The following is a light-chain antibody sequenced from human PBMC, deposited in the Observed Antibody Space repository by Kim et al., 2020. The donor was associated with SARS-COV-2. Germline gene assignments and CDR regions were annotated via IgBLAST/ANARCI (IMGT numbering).Light chain of an antibody. CDR3: QSFDGTNWV. J-gene: IGLJ3*02. CDR2: YDN. Sequence: NFMLTQPHSVSGSPGKAVTISCTRSSGNIASDCVQWYQQGPGSAPITVVYYDNQTPSGVPDRFSGSVDSSSNSATLTISGLRTEDEADYYCQSFDGTNWVFGGGTQLTVL. CDR1: SGNIASDC. V-gene: IGLV6-57*04.